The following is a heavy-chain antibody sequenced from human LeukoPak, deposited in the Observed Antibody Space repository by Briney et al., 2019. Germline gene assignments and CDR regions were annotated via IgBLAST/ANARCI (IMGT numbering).Heavy chain of an antibody. CDR3: ASGPDYSSRFDP. D-gene: IGHD4-11*01. CDR1: GGSFSGYY. V-gene: IGHV4-34*01. J-gene: IGHJ5*02. CDR2: INHSGST. Sequence: SETLSLTCAVYGGSFSGYYWSWIRQPPGKGLEWIGEINHSGSTNYNPSLKSRVTISVDTSKNQFSLKLSSVTAADTAVYYCASGPDYSSRFDPWGQGTLVTVSS.